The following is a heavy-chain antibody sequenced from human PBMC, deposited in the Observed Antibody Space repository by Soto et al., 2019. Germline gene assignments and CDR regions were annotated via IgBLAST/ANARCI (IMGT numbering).Heavy chain of an antibody. CDR1: GFVSNDYD. CDR2: ISYDGSNK. D-gene: IGHD2-21*01. V-gene: IGHV3-30*03. CDR3: SRGIKGGLDA. J-gene: IGHJ5*02. Sequence: QVQLAETGGGVVQPGRSLRLSCATSGFVSNDYDIHWVRQAPGKGLAWLASISYDGSNKYYADSVKGRFTISRDNSKNTLSLQINVLGAEDTAVYYCSRGIKGGLDAWGPGTLVTVSS.